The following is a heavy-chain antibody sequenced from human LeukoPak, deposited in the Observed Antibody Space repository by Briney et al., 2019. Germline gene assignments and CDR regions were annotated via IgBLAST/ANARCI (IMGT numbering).Heavy chain of an antibody. V-gene: IGHV4-34*01. CDR3: ARGGRYGDYGIDY. Sequence: PSETLSLTRAVSGGSFSGYYWSWIRQPPGKGLEWIGEINHSGSTNYNPSLKSRVTISVDTSKNQFSLKLSSVTAADTAVYYCARGGRYGDYGIDYWGQGTLVTVSS. J-gene: IGHJ4*02. CDR1: GGSFSGYY. CDR2: INHSGST. D-gene: IGHD4-17*01.